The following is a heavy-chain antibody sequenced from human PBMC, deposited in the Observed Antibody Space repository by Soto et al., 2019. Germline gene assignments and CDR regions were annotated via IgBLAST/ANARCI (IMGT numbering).Heavy chain of an antibody. J-gene: IGHJ4*02. Sequence: SETLSLTCTVSGGSISSYHWSWIRQPPGKGLEWIGYIYYSGSTNYNPSLKSRVTISVDTSKIQFSLKLRSVTAADTAVYYCARGMTTVTTLDYWGQGTLVTVSS. D-gene: IGHD4-4*01. CDR2: IYYSGST. CDR3: ARGMTTVTTLDY. CDR1: GGSISSYH. V-gene: IGHV4-59*08.